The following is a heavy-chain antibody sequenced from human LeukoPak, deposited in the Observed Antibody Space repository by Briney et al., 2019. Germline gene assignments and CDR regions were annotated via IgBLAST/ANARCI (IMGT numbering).Heavy chain of an antibody. CDR3: ARGDGTGYYYYYYMDV. Sequence: ASVKVSCXASGYTFTSYDINWVRRATGQGLEWMGWMNPNSGNTGYAQKFQGRVTMTRNTSISTAHMELSSLRSEDTAVYYCARGDGTGYYYYYYMDVWGKGTTVTVSS. D-gene: IGHD4-17*01. J-gene: IGHJ6*03. CDR1: GYTFTSYD. CDR2: MNPNSGNT. V-gene: IGHV1-8*01.